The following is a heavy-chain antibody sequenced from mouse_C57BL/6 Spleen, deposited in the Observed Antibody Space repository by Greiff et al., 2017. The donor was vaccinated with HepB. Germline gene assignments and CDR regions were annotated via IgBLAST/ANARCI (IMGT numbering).Heavy chain of an antibody. CDR1: GYTFTSYW. V-gene: IGHV1-53*01. Sequence: QVQLQQPGAELVKPGASVKLSCKASGYTFTSYWMHWVKQRPGQGLEWIGNINPSNGGTNYNEKFKSKATLTVDKSSSTAYMQLSSLTSEDSAVYYCARRGWLLHGEVYFDYWGQGTTLTVSS. CDR3: ARRGWLLHGEVYFDY. D-gene: IGHD2-3*01. J-gene: IGHJ2*01. CDR2: INPSNGGT.